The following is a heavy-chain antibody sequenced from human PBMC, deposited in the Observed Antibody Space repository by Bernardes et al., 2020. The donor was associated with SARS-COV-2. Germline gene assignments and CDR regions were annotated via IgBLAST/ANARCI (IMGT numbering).Heavy chain of an antibody. D-gene: IGHD3-16*02. CDR2: IGSDSGGI. CDR1: GFTFSSYA. V-gene: IGHV3-23*01. CDR3: AKYIVLAAPPRAFDI. Sequence: GSLRLSCAASGFTFSSYAMTWVRQAPGKGLEWVSVIGSDSGGIHYADSVKGRFTISRDNSKNMMYLQMNNLRGEDTARYYCAKYIVLAAPPRAFDIWGQGTTVTVSS. J-gene: IGHJ3*02.